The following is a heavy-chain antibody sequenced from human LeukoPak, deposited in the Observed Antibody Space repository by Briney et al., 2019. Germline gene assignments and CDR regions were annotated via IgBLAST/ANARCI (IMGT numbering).Heavy chain of an antibody. CDR2: MNPNSGNT. CDR3: ARGYSSIWFGELPDWFDP. D-gene: IGHD3-10*01. Sequence: GASVKVSCKASGYTFTSYDINWVRQATGQGLEWMGWMNPNSGNTGYAQKFQGRVTMTRNTSISTAYVELSSLRSEDTAVYYCARGYSSIWFGELPDWFDPWGQGTLVTVSS. CDR1: GYTFTSYD. V-gene: IGHV1-8*01. J-gene: IGHJ5*02.